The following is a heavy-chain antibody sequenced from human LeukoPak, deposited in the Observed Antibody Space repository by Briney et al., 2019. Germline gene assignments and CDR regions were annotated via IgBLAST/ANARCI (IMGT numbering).Heavy chain of an antibody. D-gene: IGHD6-6*01. Sequence: ASVKVSCKASGGTFSSYAISRVRQAPGQGLEWMGRIIPIFGTANYAQKFQGRVTITTDESTSTAYMELSSLRSEDTAVYYCARSSAWAFDIWGQGTMVTVSS. J-gene: IGHJ3*02. CDR1: GGTFSSYA. V-gene: IGHV1-69*05. CDR3: ARSSAWAFDI. CDR2: IIPIFGTA.